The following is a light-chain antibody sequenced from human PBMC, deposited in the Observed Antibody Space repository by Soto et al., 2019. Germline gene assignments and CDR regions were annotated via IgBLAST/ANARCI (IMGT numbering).Light chain of an antibody. J-gene: IGLJ1*01. CDR1: SSNIGSHT. V-gene: IGLV1-44*01. CDR2: INN. Sequence: QSVLTQPPSASGTPGQRVTISCSGSSSNIGSHTVNWYQQLPGTAPKLLIYINNQRPSGVPDRFSGSKSGTSASLAISGLQSEDEADYYCAAWDDSLNGYVSGTGTKVTVL. CDR3: AAWDDSLNGYV.